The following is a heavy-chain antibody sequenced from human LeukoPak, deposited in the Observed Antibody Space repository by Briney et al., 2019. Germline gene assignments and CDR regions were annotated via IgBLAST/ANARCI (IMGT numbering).Heavy chain of an antibody. V-gene: IGHV3-30*18. CDR2: ISYDGSNK. D-gene: IGHD5-12*01. Sequence: AGGSLRLSCAASGFTFSSYGMHWVRQAPGKGLEWVAVISYDGSNKYYADSVKGRFTISRDNSKNTLYLQMSNLRAEDTAVYYCVKDRSGYGTGYFDYWGQGTLVTVSS. CDR3: VKDRSGYGTGYFDY. J-gene: IGHJ4*02. CDR1: GFTFSSYG.